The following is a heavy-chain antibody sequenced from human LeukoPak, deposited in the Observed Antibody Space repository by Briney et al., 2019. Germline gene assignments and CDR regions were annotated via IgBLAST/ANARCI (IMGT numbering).Heavy chain of an antibody. D-gene: IGHD2-2*01. CDR3: ARVTCTSTSCYRKDAFDI. J-gene: IGHJ3*02. CDR1: GGSISSYY. CDR2: IYYSGTT. V-gene: IGHV4-59*01. Sequence: PSETLSLTCTVSGGSISSYYWNWIRQPPGKGLEWMGYIYYSGTTNYNPSLKGRVTISVDTSKNQFPLKLSSVTAADTAVYYCARVTCTSTSCYRKDAFDIWGQGTMVTVSS.